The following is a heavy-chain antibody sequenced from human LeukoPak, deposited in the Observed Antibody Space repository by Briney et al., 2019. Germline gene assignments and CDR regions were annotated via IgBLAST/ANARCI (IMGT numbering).Heavy chain of an antibody. D-gene: IGHD3-22*01. Sequence: SQTLSLTCAISGDSVSSNSAAWNWIRQSPSRGLEWLGRTYYRSKWYNDYAVSVKSRITINPDTSKNQFSLQLNSVTPEDTAVYYCARDRQLNYYDSISGRYEEVIFDYWGQGTLVTVSS. J-gene: IGHJ4*02. V-gene: IGHV6-1*01. CDR1: GDSVSSNSAA. CDR3: ARDRQLNYYDSISGRYEEVIFDY. CDR2: TYYRSKWYN.